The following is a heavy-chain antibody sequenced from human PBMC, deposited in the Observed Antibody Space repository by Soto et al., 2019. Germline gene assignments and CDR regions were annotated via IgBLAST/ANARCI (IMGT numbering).Heavy chain of an antibody. CDR2: IYHTGNA. Sequence: QLQLQESGPGLVKSSETLSLTCSVSGDSISNSRFYWAWIRQTPGEGLEWIGSIYHTGNAYYNPSLKSRVTIFVDTSKNQFSLKLTSVTAADTALYYCARDYFDSSDYTTNWFDPWGQGTLVTVSS. V-gene: IGHV4-39*01. CDR3: ARDYFDSSDYTTNWFDP. J-gene: IGHJ5*02. CDR1: GDSISNSRFY. D-gene: IGHD3-22*01.